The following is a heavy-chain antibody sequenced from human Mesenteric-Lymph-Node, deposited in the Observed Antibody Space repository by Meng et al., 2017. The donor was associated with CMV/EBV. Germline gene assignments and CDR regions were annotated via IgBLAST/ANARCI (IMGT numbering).Heavy chain of an antibody. Sequence: GGSLRLSCAASGFTFSSYSMNWVRQAPGKGLEWVSSISSSSSYIYYADSVKGRFTISRDNAKNSLYLQMNSLRAEDTAVYYCARDITYYDFWSGPDYYYYGMDVWGQGTTVTVSS. D-gene: IGHD3-3*01. CDR2: ISSSSSYI. CDR1: GFTFSSYS. V-gene: IGHV3-21*01. J-gene: IGHJ6*02. CDR3: ARDITYYDFWSGPDYYYYGMDV.